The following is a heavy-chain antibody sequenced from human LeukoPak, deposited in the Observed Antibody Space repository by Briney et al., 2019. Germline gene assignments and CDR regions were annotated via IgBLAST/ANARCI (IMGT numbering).Heavy chain of an antibody. J-gene: IGHJ2*01. CDR3: ARDEASWYFDL. V-gene: IGHV3-23*01. CDR1: GFTFSSYA. CDR2: ISGSGGST. Sequence: GGSLRLSCAASGFTFSSYAMNWVRQAPGKGLEWVSDISGSGGSTYYADSVKGRFTISRDNSKNTVFLQMNSLRAEDTAIYYCARDEASWYFDLWGRGTLVTVSS.